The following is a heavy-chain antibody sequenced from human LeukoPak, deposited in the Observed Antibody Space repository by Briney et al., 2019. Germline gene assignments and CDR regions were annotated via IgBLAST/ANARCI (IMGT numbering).Heavy chain of an antibody. D-gene: IGHD1-26*01. CDR1: EYTFTGYY. J-gene: IGHJ4*02. V-gene: IGHV1-2*02. CDR2: IDPNTGDS. CDR3: ARDMDSGPDFFDY. Sequence: GASVKVSCKASEYTFTGYYIHWVRQAPGQGLEWMGWIDPNTGDSNYVQKFQGRVTMTRDTSISTAYMELSRLRSDDTAVYYCARDMDSGPDFFDYWGLGTLVTVSS.